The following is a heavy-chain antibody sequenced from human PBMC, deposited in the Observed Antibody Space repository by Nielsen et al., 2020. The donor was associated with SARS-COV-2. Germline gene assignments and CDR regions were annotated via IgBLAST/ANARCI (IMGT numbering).Heavy chain of an antibody. V-gene: IGHV4-31*03. CDR1: GGSISSGGYY. CDR2: IYYSGST. J-gene: IGHJ4*02. D-gene: IGHD3-9*01. CDR3: ARQNRKKDWLLSPHYYFDY. Sequence: SETLSLTCTVSGGSISSGGYYWSWIRQHPGKGLEWIGYIYYSGSTYYNPSLKSRVTIPVDTSKNQFSLKLSSVTAADTAVYYCARQNRKKDWLLSPHYYFDYWGQGTLVTVSS.